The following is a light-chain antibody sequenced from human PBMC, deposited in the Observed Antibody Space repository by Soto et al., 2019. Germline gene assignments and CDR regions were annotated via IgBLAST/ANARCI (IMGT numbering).Light chain of an antibody. V-gene: IGKV1-9*01. J-gene: IGKJ4*01. CDR1: QGISSY. CDR2: AAS. Sequence: IQFTQSPSSLTVSVGDRVTIACRASQGISSYLTWYQQKPGKAPKLLIYAASTLQSGVPSRFSGSGSGTDFTLTISSLQPEDFATYYCQQLESYPLTFGGGTKLEIK. CDR3: QQLESYPLT.